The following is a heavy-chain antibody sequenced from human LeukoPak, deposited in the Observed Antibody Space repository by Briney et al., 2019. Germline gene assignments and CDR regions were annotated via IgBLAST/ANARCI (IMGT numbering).Heavy chain of an antibody. D-gene: IGHD3-10*01. CDR1: GYSISSGYY. CDR3: ARPRLLYGSGPILV. J-gene: IGHJ4*02. CDR2: IYHSGST. V-gene: IGHV4-38-2*02. Sequence: SETLSLTCTVSGYSISSGYYWGWIRQPPGKGLEWIGSIYHSGSTYYNPSLKSRVTISVDTSKNQFSLNLTSVTAADTAVYYCARPRLLYGSGPILVWGQGNLVTVSS.